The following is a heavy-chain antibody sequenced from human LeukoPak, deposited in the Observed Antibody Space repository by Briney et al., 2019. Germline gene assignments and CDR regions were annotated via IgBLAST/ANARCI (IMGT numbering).Heavy chain of an antibody. CDR1: GFTFSSYG. V-gene: IGHV3-33*01. D-gene: IGHD2-2*01. CDR3: ARVLGYCSSTSCYGGGFDY. CDR2: IWYDGSNK. J-gene: IGHJ4*02. Sequence: GGSLRLSCAASGFTFSSYGMHWVRQAPGKGLEWVAVIWYDGSNKYYADSVKGRFTISRDNSKNTLYLQMNSLRAEDTAVYYCARVLGYCSSTSCYGGGFDYWGQETLVTVSS.